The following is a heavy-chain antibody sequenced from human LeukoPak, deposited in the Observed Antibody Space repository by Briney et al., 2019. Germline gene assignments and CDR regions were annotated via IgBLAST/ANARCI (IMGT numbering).Heavy chain of an antibody. CDR2: IKKKTEGGTT. V-gene: IGHV3-15*01. D-gene: IGHD1-26*01. Sequence: GGSLRLSCAASGFTFRSYAMSWVRQAPGKGLEWVGRIKKKTEGGTTDYAAPVKGRFTISRDDSKNTLYLQMNSLKTEDTAVYYCTTAVGGTEDFDYWGQGTLVTVSS. J-gene: IGHJ4*02. CDR3: TTAVGGTEDFDY. CDR1: GFTFRSYA.